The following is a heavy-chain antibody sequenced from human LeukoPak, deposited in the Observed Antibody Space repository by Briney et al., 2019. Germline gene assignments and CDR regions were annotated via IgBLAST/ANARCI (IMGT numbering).Heavy chain of an antibody. CDR3: ARGRGTPRGYYDFWSGYYLDENWFDP. J-gene: IGHJ5*02. D-gene: IGHD3-3*01. Sequence: ASVKVSCTASGYTFTSYYMHWVRQAPGQGLEWMGIINPSGGSTSNAQKFQGRVTMTRDTSTSTVYMELSSLRSEDTAVYYCARGRGTPRGYYDFWSGYYLDENWFDPWGQGTLVTVSS. CDR1: GYTFTSYY. CDR2: INPSGGST. V-gene: IGHV1-46*01.